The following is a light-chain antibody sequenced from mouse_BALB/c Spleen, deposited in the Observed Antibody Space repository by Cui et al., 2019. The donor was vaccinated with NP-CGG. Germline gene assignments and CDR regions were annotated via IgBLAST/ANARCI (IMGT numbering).Light chain of an antibody. CDR1: TGAVTTSNY. Sequence: QAFGHPESALTTSPGETVTLTCRSSTGAVTTSNYANWVQEKPDHLFTGLIGGTNNRAPGVPARFSGSLIGDKAALTITGAQTEDEAIYFCALWYSNHWVFGGGTKLTVL. CDR2: GTN. CDR3: ALWYSNHWV. J-gene: IGLJ1*01. V-gene: IGLV1*01.